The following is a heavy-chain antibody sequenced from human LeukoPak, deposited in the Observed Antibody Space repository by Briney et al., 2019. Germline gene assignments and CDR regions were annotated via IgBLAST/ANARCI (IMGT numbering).Heavy chain of an antibody. Sequence: ETLSLTCTVSGGSISPNYWSWLRQPPGKGLDWIGFIYYTGSTNYNPSLKSRVTISIDTSTSHFSLKLSSLTAADTAVYYCARLLDYDSSGYPDTFDIWGQGTMVTVSS. D-gene: IGHD3-22*01. CDR3: ARLLDYDSSGYPDTFDI. CDR1: GGSISPNY. V-gene: IGHV4-59*01. J-gene: IGHJ3*02. CDR2: IYYTGST.